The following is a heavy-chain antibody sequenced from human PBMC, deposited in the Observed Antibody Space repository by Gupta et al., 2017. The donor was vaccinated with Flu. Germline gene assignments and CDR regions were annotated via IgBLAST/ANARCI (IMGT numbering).Heavy chain of an antibody. CDR2: ISYDGSDK. CDR1: GFTFSSFG. J-gene: IGHJ6*02. CDR3: AKDGPRSYYYYGMDV. Sequence: QVQLVESGGGVVQPGRSLRLSCAASGFTFSSFGMPWVRQAPGKGLEWVAVISYDGSDKYYADSVKGRFTISRDNSKNTLYLQMNSLRAEDTAVYYCAKDGPRSYYYYGMDVWGQGTTVTVSS. V-gene: IGHV3-30*18.